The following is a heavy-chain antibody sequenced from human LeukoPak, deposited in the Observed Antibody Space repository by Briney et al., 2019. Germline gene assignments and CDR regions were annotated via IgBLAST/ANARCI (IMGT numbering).Heavy chain of an antibody. V-gene: IGHV4-39*01. CDR1: GVSINSSQYY. J-gene: IGHJ4*02. D-gene: IGHD1-26*01. CDR2: MYYSGST. CDR3: ARQREQYIDF. Sequence: SETLSLTCAVSGVSINSSQYYWGWIRQPPGKGLEWIGTMYYSGSTYYNPSLKSRVTISVDTSKNPFFLNLSSVTAADTAVYYCARQREQYIDFWGQGTLVTFST.